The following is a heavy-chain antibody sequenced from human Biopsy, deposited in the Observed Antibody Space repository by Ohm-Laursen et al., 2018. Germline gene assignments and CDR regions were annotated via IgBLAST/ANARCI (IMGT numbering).Heavy chain of an antibody. D-gene: IGHD3-10*02. CDR2: VSSTSNHI. J-gene: IGHJ4*02. CDR1: GFTFDDYG. V-gene: IGHV3-21*01. Sequence: GSLRLSCTASGFTFDDYGMNWVRQAPGKGLEWVASVSSTSNHIHYVDSVWGRFTISRDNAENSLYLEMNSLRVEDTAVYYCAKDDYDRVSSGYYFDYWGQGTLVSVSS. CDR3: AKDDYDRVSSGYYFDY.